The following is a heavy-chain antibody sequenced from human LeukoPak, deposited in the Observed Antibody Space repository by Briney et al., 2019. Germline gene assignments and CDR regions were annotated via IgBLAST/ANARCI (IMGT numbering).Heavy chain of an antibody. D-gene: IGHD5-18*01. Sequence: SETLSLTCTVSGGSISSSNYYWGWIRQPPGKGLEWIGSIYYTGSTYYNPSLKSRVTISEDTSTNQFSLKLTSVTAADTAVYYCARHSDTYGDRGPGYWGQGTLVTVSS. J-gene: IGHJ4*02. CDR3: ARHSDTYGDRGPGY. V-gene: IGHV4-39*01. CDR2: IYYTGST. CDR1: GGSISSSNYY.